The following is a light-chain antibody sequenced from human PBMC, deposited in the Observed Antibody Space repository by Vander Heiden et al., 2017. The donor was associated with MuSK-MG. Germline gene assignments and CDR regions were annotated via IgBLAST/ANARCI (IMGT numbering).Light chain of an antibody. CDR3: SSYTSSSTPVV. CDR1: SSDVGGYNY. J-gene: IGLJ2*01. CDR2: DVS. V-gene: IGLV2-14*01. Sequence: QSALTQPASVSGSPGQSIIISCTGTSSDVGGYNYVSWYQQHPGKAPKLMIYDVSNRPSGVSNRFSGSKSGNTASLTISGLQAEDEADYYCSSYTSSSTPVVFGGGTKLTVL.